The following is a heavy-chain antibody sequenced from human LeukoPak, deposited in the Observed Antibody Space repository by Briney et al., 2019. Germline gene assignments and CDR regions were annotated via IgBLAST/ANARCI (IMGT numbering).Heavy chain of an antibody. J-gene: IGHJ4*02. CDR3: AKDGLYYDGSAHVYYFDY. V-gene: IGHV3-23*01. CDR2: ISASGDST. Sequence: GGSLRLSCAASGFSFSSYAMSWVRQAPGKGLEWVSSISASGDSTYYADSVKGRFTISRDNSKNILYLQMNSLRGEDTALYYCAKDGLYYDGSAHVYYFDYWGQGTLVAVSS. CDR1: GFSFSSYA. D-gene: IGHD3-22*01.